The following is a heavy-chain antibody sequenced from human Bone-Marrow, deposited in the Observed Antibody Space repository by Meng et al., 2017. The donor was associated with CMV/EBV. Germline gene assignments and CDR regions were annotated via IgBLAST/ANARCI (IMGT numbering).Heavy chain of an antibody. CDR1: GYTFTSYG. V-gene: IGHV1-18*01. D-gene: IGHD3-10*01. CDR3: ARDRAGGGYFDY. J-gene: IGHJ4*02. CDR2: ISAYNGNT. Sequence: HVVVVHSEAEVKKPGASVKVACKASGYTFTSYGISWVRQAPGQGLEWMGWISAYNGNTNYAQKLQGRVTMTTDTSTSIAYMELRSLRSDDTAVYYCARDRAGGGYFDYWGQGTLVTVSS.